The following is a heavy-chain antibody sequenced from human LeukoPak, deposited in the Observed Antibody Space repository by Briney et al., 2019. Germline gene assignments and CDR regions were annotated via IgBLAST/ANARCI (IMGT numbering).Heavy chain of an antibody. CDR1: GFTFSSYG. Sequence: GGSLRLSCAASGFTFSSYGMHWVRQAPGKGLEWVAVISYDGSNKYYADSVKGRFTISRDNSKNTLYLQMSSLRAEDTAVYYCAKVGPGGSGNYWGQGTLVTVSS. CDR3: AKVGPGGSGNY. D-gene: IGHD3-16*01. J-gene: IGHJ4*02. CDR2: ISYDGSNK. V-gene: IGHV3-30*18.